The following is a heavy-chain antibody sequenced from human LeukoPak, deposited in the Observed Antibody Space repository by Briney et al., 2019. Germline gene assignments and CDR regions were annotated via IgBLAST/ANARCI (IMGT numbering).Heavy chain of an antibody. V-gene: IGHV4-38-2*01. CDR2: IYQSGST. CDR3: ARNSSWYFDY. CDR1: DYSISSDYY. J-gene: IGHJ4*02. D-gene: IGHD6-13*01. Sequence: PSETLSLTCAVSDYSISSDYYWGWIRQPPGKGLEWIRSIYQSGSTHYNPSLKSRVTISVDTSKNQFSLKLNSVTAADTAVYYCARNSSWYFDYWGQGTLITVSS.